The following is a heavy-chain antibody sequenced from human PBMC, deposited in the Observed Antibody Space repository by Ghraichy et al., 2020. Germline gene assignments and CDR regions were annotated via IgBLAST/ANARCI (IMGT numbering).Heavy chain of an antibody. CDR3: ARRHGYFHY. J-gene: IGHJ4*02. CDR2: ISTSGINI. V-gene: IGHV3-11*01. Sequence: GGSLRLSCVASGFIFSDYYMTWVRQAPGKGLEWLSYISTSGINIEYADSVRGRFTVSRDDAENSLYLQMNSLRVEDTAVYYCARRHGYFHYWGRGTLVDGPS. CDR1: GFIFSDYY.